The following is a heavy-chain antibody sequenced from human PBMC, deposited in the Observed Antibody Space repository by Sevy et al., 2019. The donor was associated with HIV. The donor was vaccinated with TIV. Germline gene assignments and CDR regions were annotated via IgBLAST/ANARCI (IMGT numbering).Heavy chain of an antibody. Sequence: GGSLRLSCAASVFTFSNAWMSWVRQAPGKGLEWVGRIKRKTDGGTTDKPAPVKGRLTISGDDSKNTRNLQMNSLKTEDTAVYYCTTFSRQPYGSARLPFDYWGQGTLVTVSS. J-gene: IGHJ4*02. CDR1: VFTFSNAW. V-gene: IGHV3-15*01. D-gene: IGHD3-10*01. CDR2: IKRKTDGGTT. CDR3: TTFSRQPYGSARLPFDY.